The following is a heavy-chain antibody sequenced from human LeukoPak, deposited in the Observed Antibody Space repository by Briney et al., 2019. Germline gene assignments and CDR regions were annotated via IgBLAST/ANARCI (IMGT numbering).Heavy chain of an antibody. Sequence: SETPSLTCTVSGGSISSYYWSWLRQSSGKGLEWIGYIYYSGSTNYNPSLKSRVTISVDISKNQFSLKLSSVTAADTAVYYCARAVQLERPPPLIGYYYMDVWGKGTTVTVSS. CDR1: GGSISSYY. D-gene: IGHD1-1*01. CDR2: IYYSGST. CDR3: ARAVQLERPPPLIGYYYMDV. V-gene: IGHV4-59*01. J-gene: IGHJ6*03.